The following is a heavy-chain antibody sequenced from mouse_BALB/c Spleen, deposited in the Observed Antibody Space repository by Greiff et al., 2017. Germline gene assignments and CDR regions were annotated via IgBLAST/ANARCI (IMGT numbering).Heavy chain of an antibody. CDR1: GFTFSSYG. CDR2: ISSGGSYT. J-gene: IGHJ2*01. V-gene: IGHV5-6*02. D-gene: IGHD2-10*02. CDR3: ARQYGNYGFDY. Sequence: DVKLVESGGDLVKPGGSLKLSCAASGFTFSSYGMSWVRQTPDKRLEWVATISSGGSYTYYPDSVKGRFTISRDNAKNTLYLQMSSLKSEDTAMYYCARQYGNYGFDYWGQGTTLTVSS.